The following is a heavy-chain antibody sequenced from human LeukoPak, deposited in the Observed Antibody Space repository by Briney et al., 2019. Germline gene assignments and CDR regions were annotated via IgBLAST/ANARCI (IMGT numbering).Heavy chain of an antibody. CDR1: GYTFINYA. V-gene: IGHV7-4-1*02. Sequence: ASVKVSCKASGYTFINYAINWVRQAPGQGLEWMGWINTNTGNPTYAQGFTGRFVFSSDTSVTTAYLQISDLKVDDTAVYYCAREEDWAAATAAFDYWGQGTLVTVPS. CDR3: AREEDWAAATAAFDY. CDR2: INTNTGNP. D-gene: IGHD6-13*01. J-gene: IGHJ4*02.